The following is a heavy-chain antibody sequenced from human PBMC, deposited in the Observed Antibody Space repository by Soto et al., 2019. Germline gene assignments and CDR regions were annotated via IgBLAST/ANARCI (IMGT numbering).Heavy chain of an antibody. J-gene: IGHJ4*02. Sequence: SETLSLTCTVSGGSVSSGSYYWSWIRQPPGKGLEWIGYIYYSGSTNYNPSLKSRVTISVDTSKNQFSLKLSSVTAADTAVYYCAAGFGSSGYYHIVYYFDYWGQGTLVTVSS. CDR1: GGSVSSGSYY. V-gene: IGHV4-61*01. CDR3: AAGFGSSGYYHIVYYFDY. CDR2: IYYSGST. D-gene: IGHD3-22*01.